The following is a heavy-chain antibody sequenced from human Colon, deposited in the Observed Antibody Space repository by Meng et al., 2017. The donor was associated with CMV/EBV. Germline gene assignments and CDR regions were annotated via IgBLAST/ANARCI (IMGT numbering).Heavy chain of an antibody. V-gene: IGHV3-30*03. CDR2: ISHDGKNK. Sequence: GESLKISCAVSGFTFSTYWMNWVRQAPGKGLEWVAIISHDGKNKFYAESVKGRFTISRDNSQNTVNLHMNTLRGDDSGLYYCARASNSSFDPWGQGTLVTVSS. CDR1: GFTFSTYW. D-gene: IGHD4-11*01. CDR3: ARASNSSFDP. J-gene: IGHJ5*02.